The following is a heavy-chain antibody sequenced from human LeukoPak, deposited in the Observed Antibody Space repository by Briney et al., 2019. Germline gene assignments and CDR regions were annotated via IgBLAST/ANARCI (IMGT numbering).Heavy chain of an antibody. CDR2: ISYDGSDK. J-gene: IGHJ4*02. Sequence: GRSLRLSCAASGFTFSNYAMHWVRQAPGKGLEWVAAISYDGSDKYYADSVKGRFTISRDNSKNTLYLQMNSLRVEDTAVYYCALYTRERLFDYWGQGTLVTVSS. D-gene: IGHD6-25*01. CDR1: GFTFSNYA. V-gene: IGHV3-30*04. CDR3: ALYTRERLFDY.